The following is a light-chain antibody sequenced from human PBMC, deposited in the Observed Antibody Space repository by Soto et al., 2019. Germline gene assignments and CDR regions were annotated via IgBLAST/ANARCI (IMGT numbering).Light chain of an antibody. V-gene: IGLV3-21*02. CDR2: DDS. Sequence: SYELTQPPSLSLAPGQTATITCGGNNIGSKSVHWYQHKPGQAPVLVVYDDSDRPSGIPERFSGSNSGNTAALTISRVEAGDEADDYCQVWDGSSDHDEWVFGGGTKLTVL. J-gene: IGLJ3*02. CDR1: NIGSKS. CDR3: QVWDGSSDHDEWV.